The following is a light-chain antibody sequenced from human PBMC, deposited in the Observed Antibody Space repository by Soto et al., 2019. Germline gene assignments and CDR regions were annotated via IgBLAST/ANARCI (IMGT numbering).Light chain of an antibody. V-gene: IGKV3-15*01. CDR3: QQYNDWPSIT. J-gene: IGKJ5*01. CDR2: GAS. Sequence: EIVLTQSPATLSLSPGERATLSCRASQSINRHLAWYRQKPGQAPRLLIYGASTRATGIPARFSGSGSGTEFILTISSLQSEDFAVYYCQQYNDWPSITFGQGTRLEIK. CDR1: QSINRH.